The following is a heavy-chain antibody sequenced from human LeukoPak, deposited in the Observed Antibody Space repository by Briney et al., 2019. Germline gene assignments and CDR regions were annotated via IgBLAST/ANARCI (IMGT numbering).Heavy chain of an antibody. J-gene: IGHJ3*02. D-gene: IGHD1-26*01. V-gene: IGHV3-21*01. Sequence: SGGPLRLSCAASGFTFSTYAMNWVRQAPGEGLEWVSSIGGSSTSLYYADSLKGRFTISRDNAKNSLYLQLNSLRAEDTAVYYCARESGGDLGEAFDIWGQGTMVTVSS. CDR2: IGGSSTSL. CDR3: ARESGGDLGEAFDI. CDR1: GFTFSTYA.